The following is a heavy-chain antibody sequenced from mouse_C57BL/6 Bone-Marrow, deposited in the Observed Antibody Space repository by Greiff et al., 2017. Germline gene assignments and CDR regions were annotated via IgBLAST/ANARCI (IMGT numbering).Heavy chain of an antibody. D-gene: IGHD1-1*01. V-gene: IGHV1-85*01. J-gene: IGHJ2*01. CDR1: GYTFTSYD. CDR3: ARKDRRNYYGSSPFDY. Sequence: QVQLQQSGPELVKPGASVKLSCKASGYTFTSYDINWVKQRPGQGLEWIGWIYPRDGSTKYNEKFKGQATLTVDTSSSTAYMELHSQTSEDSAVYYGARKDRRNYYGSSPFDYWGQGTTLTVSS. CDR2: IYPRDGST.